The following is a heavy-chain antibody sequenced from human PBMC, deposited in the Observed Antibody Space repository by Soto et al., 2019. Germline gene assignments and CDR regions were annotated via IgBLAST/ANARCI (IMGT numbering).Heavy chain of an antibody. CDR2: TYHRGST. Sequence: SETLSLTCAVSGVSISIYFWSLILQPPGRGLEWIGYTYHRGSTNYSPSLKSRVAISLDTSENQFSLKVNSVTAADTAVYYCARIGGYHGPLDYWGQGTPVTVSS. CDR1: GVSISIYF. J-gene: IGHJ4*02. CDR3: ARIGGYHGPLDY. D-gene: IGHD3-16*02. V-gene: IGHV4-59*01.